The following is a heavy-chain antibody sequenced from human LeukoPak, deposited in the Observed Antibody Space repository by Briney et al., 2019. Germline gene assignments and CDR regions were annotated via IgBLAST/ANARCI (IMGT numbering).Heavy chain of an antibody. CDR3: AKVREVTMIVVVPLVDY. CDR1: GFTFSSYE. Sequence: GGSLRLSCAASGFTFSSYEMNWVRQAPGKGLEWVSYISSSGSTIYYADSVKGRFTISRDNSKNTLYLQMNSLRAEDTAVYYCAKVREVTMIVVVPLVDYWGQGTLVTVSS. D-gene: IGHD3-22*01. V-gene: IGHV3-48*03. CDR2: ISSSGSTI. J-gene: IGHJ4*02.